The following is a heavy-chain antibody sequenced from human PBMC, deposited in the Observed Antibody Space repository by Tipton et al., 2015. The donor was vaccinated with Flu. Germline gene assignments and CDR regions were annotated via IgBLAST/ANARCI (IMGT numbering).Heavy chain of an antibody. CDR3: ARNRGRGVVVVAATPDWGLDY. J-gene: IGHJ4*02. CDR2: INHSGST. D-gene: IGHD2-15*01. V-gene: IGHV4-34*01. Sequence: LRLSCAVYGGSFSGYYWSWIRQPPGKGLEWVGEINHSGSTNYNPSLKSRVTISGDTSKNQFSLKLSSVTAPDTAVYYCARNRGRGVVVVAATPDWGLDYWGQGTLVPVSS. CDR1: GGSFSGYY.